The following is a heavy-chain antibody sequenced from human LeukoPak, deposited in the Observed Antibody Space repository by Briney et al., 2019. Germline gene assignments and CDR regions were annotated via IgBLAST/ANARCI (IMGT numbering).Heavy chain of an antibody. J-gene: IGHJ5*02. Sequence: SDSLTLSCTASGYTFSSCYMWGVLREPGRKRVEWGWSIYHTGSTYYDPALKGRFAFSLDTSENQVSLKLSSVTAADTAVYYCARDVEYYYDSSGYASWGQGTLVTVSS. CDR3: ARDVEYYYDSSGYAS. CDR2: IYHTGST. V-gene: IGHV4-38-2*02. D-gene: IGHD3-22*01. CDR1: GYTFSSCYM.